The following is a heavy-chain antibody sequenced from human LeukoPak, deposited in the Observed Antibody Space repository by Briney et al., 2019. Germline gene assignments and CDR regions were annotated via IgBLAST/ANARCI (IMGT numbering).Heavy chain of an antibody. CDR3: AREVATGRGRNGMDV. J-gene: IGHJ6*02. D-gene: IGHD1-1*01. V-gene: IGHV4-38-2*02. Sequence: SETLSLTCTVSGYSISSGYYWGWIRQPPGKGLEWIGSIYHSGSTYYNPSLKSRVTISVDTSKNQFSLKLSSVTAADTAVYYCAREVATGRGRNGMDVWGQGTTVTVSS. CDR2: IYHSGST. CDR1: GYSISSGYY.